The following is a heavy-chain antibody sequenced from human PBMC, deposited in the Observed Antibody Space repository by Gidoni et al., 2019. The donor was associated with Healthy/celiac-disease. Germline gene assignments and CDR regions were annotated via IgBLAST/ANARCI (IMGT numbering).Heavy chain of an antibody. CDR1: GGSFSGYY. D-gene: IGHD4-17*01. V-gene: IGHV4-34*01. CDR3: ARGPYGDQAGGDY. CDR2: INHSGST. J-gene: IGHJ4*02. Sequence: QVQLQQWGAGLLKPSETLSLTCAVYGGSFSGYYWSWIRQPPGKGLEWIGEINHSGSTNYNPSLKSRVTISVDTSKNQFSLKLSSVTAADTAVYYCARGPYGDQAGGDYWGQGTLVTVSS.